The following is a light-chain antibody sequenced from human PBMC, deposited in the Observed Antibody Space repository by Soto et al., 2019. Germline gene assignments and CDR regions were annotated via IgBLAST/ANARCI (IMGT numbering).Light chain of an antibody. V-gene: IGKV2D-29*02. CDR1: QSLLHITGETF. J-gene: IGKJ5*01. CDR3: MQSTQLPPT. Sequence: DVVMTQTPLSLSVAPVQPASLSCKSSQSLLHITGETFLFWYLQKPVQSPQLLIYEVSTRVSGVPDRFSGSGSGTDFTLEISRVETDDVGIYYCMQSTQLPPTFGQGTRLEIK. CDR2: EVS.